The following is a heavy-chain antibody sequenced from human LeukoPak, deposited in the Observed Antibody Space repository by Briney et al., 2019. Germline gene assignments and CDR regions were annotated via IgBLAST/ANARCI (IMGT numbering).Heavy chain of an antibody. CDR2: IYYSGST. J-gene: IGHJ3*02. CDR3: ARTMSLGYCTTTSCHGAFDI. D-gene: IGHD2-2*01. V-gene: IGHV4-31*03. Sequence: SETLSLTCTVSGGSISSGGYYWSWIRQHPGKGLEWIGYIYYSGSTYYNPSLKSRVTISVDTSKNQFSLKLSSVTAADTAVYYCARTMSLGYCTTTSCHGAFDIWGQGTMVTVSS. CDR1: GGSISSGGYY.